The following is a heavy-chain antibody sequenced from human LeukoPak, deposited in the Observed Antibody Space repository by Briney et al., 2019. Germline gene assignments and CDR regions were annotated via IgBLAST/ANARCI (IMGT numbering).Heavy chain of an antibody. D-gene: IGHD1-26*01. CDR1: GFTFSSYS. Sequence: KTGGSLRLSCAASGFTFSSYSMNWVRQAPGKGLEWVSSISSGSGYIFYADSVRGQFTISRDNAKNSLYLQMNSLRAEDTAVFYCARGPTTIAQRGAYYFDYWGQGTLVTVSS. CDR3: ARGPTTIAQRGAYYFDY. V-gene: IGHV3-21*01. J-gene: IGHJ4*02. CDR2: ISSGSGYI.